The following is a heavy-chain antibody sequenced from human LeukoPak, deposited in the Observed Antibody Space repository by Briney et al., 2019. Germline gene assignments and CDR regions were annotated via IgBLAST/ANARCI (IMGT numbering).Heavy chain of an antibody. CDR1: GDSVSGNSAA. CDR2: TYYRSKWYN. V-gene: IGHV6-1*01. D-gene: IGHD3-3*01. J-gene: IGHJ3*02. CDR3: ARGYTYYDFWSGYRPDAFDI. Sequence: SQTLSLTCAISGDSVSGNSAAWNWIRQSPSRGLEWLGRTYYRSKWYNDYAVSVKSRITINPDTSKNQFSLQLNSVTPEDTALYYCARGYTYYDFWSGYRPDAFDIWGQGTMVTVSS.